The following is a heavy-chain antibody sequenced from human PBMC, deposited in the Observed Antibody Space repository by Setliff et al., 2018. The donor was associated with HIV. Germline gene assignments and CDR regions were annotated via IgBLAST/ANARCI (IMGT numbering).Heavy chain of an antibody. CDR3: ARFPLLHKNAFDI. V-gene: IGHV4-4*07. Sequence: SETLSLTCTVSGDSITSHYWSWIRQPAGKGLEWIGRIYSSGRTTYNHSLKSRFTMALDTSRNEVSLKVSAVTAADTAVYYCARFPLLHKNAFDIWGQGTMVTVSS. D-gene: IGHD2-15*01. J-gene: IGHJ3*02. CDR2: IYSSGRT. CDR1: GDSITSHY.